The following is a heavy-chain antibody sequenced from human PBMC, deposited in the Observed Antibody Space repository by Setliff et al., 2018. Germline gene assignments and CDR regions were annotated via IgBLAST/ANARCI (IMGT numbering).Heavy chain of an antibody. J-gene: IGHJ3*02. CDR3: ARGRMRGSCSGPSCTYDPFDI. V-gene: IGHV4-34*01. CDR2: SNHGGST. CDR1: GESFSNNY. Sequence: KTSETLSLTCSVYGESFSNNYWSWIRQTPGKGLEWIGESNHGGSTSYHPSLKSRLTMSVDTSKNQFSLKLTSVTAADTAVYYCARGRMRGSCSGPSCTYDPFDIWGQGTPVTVSS. D-gene: IGHD2-2*01.